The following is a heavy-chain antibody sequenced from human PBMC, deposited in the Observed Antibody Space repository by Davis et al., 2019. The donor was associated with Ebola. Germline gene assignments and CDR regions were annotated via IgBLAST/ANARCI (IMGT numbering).Heavy chain of an antibody. Sequence: ASVKVSCKASGHTFTGYYMHWVRQAPGQGLEWMGWINTYSGGTKYAQKFQGRVTMARDTSINRAYMELSSLRSEDTAVYYCAKDRYYDNNPLYYESECWGQGTLVTVSS. CDR3: AKDRYYDNNPLYYESEC. J-gene: IGHJ4*02. CDR2: INTYSGGT. CDR1: GHTFTGYY. V-gene: IGHV1-2*02. D-gene: IGHD3-22*01.